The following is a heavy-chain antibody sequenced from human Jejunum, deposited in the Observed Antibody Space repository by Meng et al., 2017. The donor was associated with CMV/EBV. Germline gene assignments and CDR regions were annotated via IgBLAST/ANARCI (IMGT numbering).Heavy chain of an antibody. CDR1: GFTFSAFA. CDR2: YYGGTT. J-gene: IGHJ3*02. CDR3: AKGLNSGSRYNALDI. V-gene: IGHV3-23*01. D-gene: IGHD3-22*01. Sequence: SGFTFSAFAMGWVRQAPGKGLEWVSSIYYGGTTYYADSVKGRFTISRDTSMDTLYLQLNNLRVEDTAVYYCAKGLNSGSRYNALDILGQGTMVTVSS.